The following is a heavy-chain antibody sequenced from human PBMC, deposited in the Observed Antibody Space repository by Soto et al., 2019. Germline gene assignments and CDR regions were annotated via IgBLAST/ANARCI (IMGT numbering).Heavy chain of an antibody. CDR3: ARSLEPYYLDY. Sequence: SVKVSCKASGGTFSSYAISWVRQARGQGLEWMGGIIPIFGTANYAQKFQGRVTITADKSTSTAYMELSSLRSEDTAVYYCARSLEPYYLDYWGQGTLVTVSS. D-gene: IGHD1-1*01. CDR2: IIPIFGTA. CDR1: GGTFSSYA. J-gene: IGHJ4*02. V-gene: IGHV1-69*06.